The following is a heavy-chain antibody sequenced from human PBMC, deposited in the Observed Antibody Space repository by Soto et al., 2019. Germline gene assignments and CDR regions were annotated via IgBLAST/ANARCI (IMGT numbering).Heavy chain of an antibody. CDR3: ARSHSSGWLGYYYYGMDV. CDR1: GGSFSGYY. J-gene: IGHJ6*02. CDR2: INHSGST. D-gene: IGHD6-19*01. Sequence: SETLSLTCAVYGGSFSGYYWSWIRQPPGKGLEWIGEINHSGSTNYNPSLKSRVTISVDTSKNQFSLKLSSVTAADTAVYYCARSHSSGWLGYYYYGMDVWGQGTTVTVSS. V-gene: IGHV4-34*01.